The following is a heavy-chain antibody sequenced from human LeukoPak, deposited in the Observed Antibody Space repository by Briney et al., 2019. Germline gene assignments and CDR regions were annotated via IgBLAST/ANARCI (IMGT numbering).Heavy chain of an antibody. D-gene: IGHD7-27*01. J-gene: IGHJ3*02. V-gene: IGHV4-61*02. CDR2: IYTSVST. CDR1: GGSISSGRYY. Sequence: KSSQTLSLTCTVSGGSISSGRYYWSWIRQPGGKGLEWIGRIYTSVSTNYNPSLKSRVTISVDTSKNQFSLKLSSVTAADTAVYYCARDLGYDAFDIWGQGTMVTVSS. CDR3: ARDLGYDAFDI.